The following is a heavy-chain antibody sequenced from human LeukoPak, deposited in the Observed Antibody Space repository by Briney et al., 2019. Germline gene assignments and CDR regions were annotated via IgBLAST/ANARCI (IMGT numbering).Heavy chain of an antibody. CDR3: AKDRSSSTSCSNY. CDR1: GFNFSNYA. D-gene: IGHD2-2*01. J-gene: IGHJ4*02. Sequence: GGSLRLSCAASGFNFSNYAMTWVRQAPGKGLEWVSGVTGSSSNTYYADSVKGRFTISRDNSKNMLYLEMNSLRIEDTAIYYCAKDRSSSTSCSNYWGRGTLVTVSS. CDR2: VTGSSSNT. V-gene: IGHV3-23*01.